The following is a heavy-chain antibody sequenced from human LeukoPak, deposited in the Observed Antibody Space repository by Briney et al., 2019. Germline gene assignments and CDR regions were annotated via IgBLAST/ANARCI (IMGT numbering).Heavy chain of an antibody. CDR3: ARGEVDIVATKGIDY. CDR1: GGSISSYY. Sequence: SETLSLTCTVSGGSISSYYWSWIRQPPGKGLEWIGYIYYSGSTNYNPSLKSRVTISVDTSKNQFSLKLSSVTAADTAVYYCARGEVDIVATKGIDYWGQGTLVTVSS. D-gene: IGHD5-12*01. CDR2: IYYSGST. J-gene: IGHJ4*02. V-gene: IGHV4-59*12.